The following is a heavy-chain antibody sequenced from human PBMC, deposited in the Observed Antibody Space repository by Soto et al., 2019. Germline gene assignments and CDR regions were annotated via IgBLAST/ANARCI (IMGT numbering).Heavy chain of an antibody. CDR3: TKSWLFEKNWFDP. V-gene: IGHV3-23*01. D-gene: IGHD3-22*01. J-gene: IGHJ5*02. Sequence: GGSLRFSCAASGFSFTTYGMSWVRQAPGKGLEWVSDISSTGLYTYLADSVKGRFTISRDNSKNTLYLQMNSLRVDDTAVYFCTKSWLFEKNWFDPWGQGTLVTVSS. CDR2: ISSTGLYT. CDR1: GFSFTTYG.